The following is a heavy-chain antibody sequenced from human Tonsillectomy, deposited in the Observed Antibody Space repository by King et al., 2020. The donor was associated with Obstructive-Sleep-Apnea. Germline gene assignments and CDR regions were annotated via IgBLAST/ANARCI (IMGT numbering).Heavy chain of an antibody. V-gene: IGHV3-30*18. J-gene: IGHJ4*02. CDR1: GFTFSNYG. CDR2: ISYDGSNK. Sequence: VQLVESGGGVVQPGRSLRLSCAASGFTFSNYGMHWVRQAPGKGLEWVAVISYDGSNKSYVDSVKGRFTISRDNSKNTLYLQMNSLRAEDTAFYYCAKGQSDYYDNSGYYGVDYWGLGTLVTVSS. D-gene: IGHD3-22*01. CDR3: AKGQSDYYDNSGYYGVDY.